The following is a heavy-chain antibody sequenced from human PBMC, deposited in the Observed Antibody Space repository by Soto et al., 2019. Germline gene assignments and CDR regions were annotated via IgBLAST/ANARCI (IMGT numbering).Heavy chain of an antibody. Sequence: SETLSLTCTVSGGSISSSSYYWGWIRQPPGKGLEWIGSIYYSGSTYYNPSLKSRVTISVDTSKNQFPLKLSSVTAADTAVYYCARHAYYYDSSGYSILGAFDIWGQGTMVT. D-gene: IGHD3-22*01. CDR3: ARHAYYYDSSGYSILGAFDI. CDR2: IYYSGST. J-gene: IGHJ3*02. CDR1: GGSISSSSYY. V-gene: IGHV4-39*01.